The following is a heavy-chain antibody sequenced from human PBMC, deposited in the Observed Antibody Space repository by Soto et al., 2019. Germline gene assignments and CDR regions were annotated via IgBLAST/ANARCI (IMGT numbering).Heavy chain of an antibody. D-gene: IGHD3-22*01. J-gene: IGHJ3*02. CDR3: ARMPLDISGYYIAFDI. Sequence: EVQLVQSGAEVKKPGESLKISCKGSGYSFTTYWIGWVRQMPGKGLEWMGIIYPGESDTRYSPSFQGQITISADKSISTAYLQWSSLKASDTAMYYCARMPLDISGYYIAFDIWGQGTMVTVSS. CDR2: IYPGESDT. CDR1: GYSFTTYW. V-gene: IGHV5-51*01.